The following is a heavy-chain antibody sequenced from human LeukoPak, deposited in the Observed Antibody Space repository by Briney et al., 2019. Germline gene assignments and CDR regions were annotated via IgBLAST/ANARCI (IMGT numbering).Heavy chain of an antibody. V-gene: IGHV4-39*07. J-gene: IGHJ3*02. CDR2: IFYSGST. D-gene: IGHD3-22*01. CDR1: GGSLSSSSYY. CDR3: AKSNGYVLIDI. Sequence: SETLSLTCTVSGGSLSSSSYYWGWVRQPPGKALEWIGNIFYSGSTYYSPSLKSRVTISLDTSRNQFSLKLNSVTAADTAVYYCAKSNGYVLIDIWGQGTMGTVSS.